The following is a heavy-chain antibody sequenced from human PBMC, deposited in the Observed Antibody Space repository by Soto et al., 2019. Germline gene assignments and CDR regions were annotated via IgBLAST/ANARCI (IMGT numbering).Heavy chain of an antibody. Sequence: SVKVSCKASGDTFSTYTITWMRQAPGQGLERMGRFFPSSVTSNYAQKFQGRVTITADESTSTAYLELSSLSFEYTAVYYCAREVFVLVPTTVNSDYYYYAMDVWGQGTTVTVSS. CDR2: FFPSSVTS. CDR3: AREVFVLVPTTVNSDYYYYAMDV. CDR1: GDTFSTYT. V-gene: IGHV1-69*13. D-gene: IGHD2-2*01. J-gene: IGHJ6*02.